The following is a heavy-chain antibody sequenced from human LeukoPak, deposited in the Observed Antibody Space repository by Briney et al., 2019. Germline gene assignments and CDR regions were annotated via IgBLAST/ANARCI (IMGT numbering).Heavy chain of an antibody. CDR3: ARDSIAAVVDY. CDR2: ISDSGSA. Sequence: SETLSLTCTVSGSSMSSDYYWGWIRQPPGKGLEWIGSISDSGSAYYNPSLKSRVTISVDTSKNQFSLKLSSVTAADTAVYYCARDSIAAVVDYWGQGTLVTVSS. V-gene: IGHV4-38-2*02. J-gene: IGHJ4*02. CDR1: GSSMSSDYY. D-gene: IGHD6-13*01.